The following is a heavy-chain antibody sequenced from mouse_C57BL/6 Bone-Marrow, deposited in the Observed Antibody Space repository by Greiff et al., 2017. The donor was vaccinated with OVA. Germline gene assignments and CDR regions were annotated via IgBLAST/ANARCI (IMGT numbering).Heavy chain of an antibody. CDR3: ARDYYGSSWFAY. V-gene: IGHV1-69*01. Sequence: QVQLQQPGAELVMPGASVKLSCKASGYTFTSYWMHWVKQRPGQGLEWIGEIDPSDSYTNYNQKFKGKSTLTVDKSSSTAYMQLSSLTSEDSAVDYCARDYYGSSWFAYWGQGTLVTVSA. CDR2: IDPSDSYT. CDR1: GYTFTSYW. D-gene: IGHD1-1*01. J-gene: IGHJ3*01.